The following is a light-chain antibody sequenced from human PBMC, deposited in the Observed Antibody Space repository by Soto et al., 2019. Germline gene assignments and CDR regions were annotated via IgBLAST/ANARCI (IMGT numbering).Light chain of an antibody. Sequence: QSALTQPASVSGSPGQSITISCTGTSSDVGSYDLVSWYQQHPGRAPKLMIFEGSKRPSGVSNRFSASKSGNTASLTISGLQAEDEADYYCCPYAGSSTYVFGTGTNLTVL. J-gene: IGLJ1*01. CDR3: CPYAGSSTYV. V-gene: IGLV2-23*01. CDR1: SSDVGSYDL. CDR2: EGS.